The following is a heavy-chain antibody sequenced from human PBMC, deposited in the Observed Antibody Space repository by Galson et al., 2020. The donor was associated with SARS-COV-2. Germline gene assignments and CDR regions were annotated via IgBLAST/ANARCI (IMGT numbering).Heavy chain of an antibody. CDR1: GFTFSSYA. J-gene: IGHJ4*02. D-gene: IGHD5-18*01. V-gene: IGHV3-23*01. CDR2: ISGSGGST. CDR3: AKGDTAMDYFDY. Sequence: HGEALKISCAASGFTFSSYAMSWVRQAPGKGLEWVTAISGSGGSTYYADSVKGRFTISRDNSKNTLYLQMNSLRAEDTAVYYCAKGDTAMDYFDYWGQGTLVTVSS.